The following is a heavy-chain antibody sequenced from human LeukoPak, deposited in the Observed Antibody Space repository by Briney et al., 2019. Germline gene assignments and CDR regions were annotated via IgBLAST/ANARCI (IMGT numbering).Heavy chain of an antibody. J-gene: IGHJ4*02. CDR3: ARAMVSSGYYY. CDR2: IYYSGST. CDR1: GFTFSSYS. V-gene: IGHV4-59*12. Sequence: GSLRLSCAASGFTFSSYSMNWVRQAPGKGLEWIGYIYYSGSTYYNPSLKSRVTISVDTSKNQFSLKLSSVTAADTAVYYCARAMVSSGYYYWSQGTLVTVSS. D-gene: IGHD3-22*01.